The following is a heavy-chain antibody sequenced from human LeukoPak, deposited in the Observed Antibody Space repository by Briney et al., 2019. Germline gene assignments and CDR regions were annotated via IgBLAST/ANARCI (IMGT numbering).Heavy chain of an antibody. Sequence: PGGSLRLSCAAFDFTFSNYAMSWVRQSPGKGLEWVSAISGSGGSGGSTYYADSVKGRFTISRDNSKNTLYLQMNSLRAEDTAVYYCAKDRMYYYDISGWGHAFDLWGQGTMVTVSS. V-gene: IGHV3-23*01. D-gene: IGHD3-22*01. CDR2: ISGSGGSGGST. CDR3: AKDRMYYYDISGWGHAFDL. CDR1: DFTFSNYA. J-gene: IGHJ3*01.